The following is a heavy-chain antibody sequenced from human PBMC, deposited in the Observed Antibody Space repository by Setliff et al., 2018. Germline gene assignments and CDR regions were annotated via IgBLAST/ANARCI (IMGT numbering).Heavy chain of an antibody. D-gene: IGHD3-22*01. J-gene: IGHJ5*02. CDR1: GFSISSGYY. CDR3: ARAHTWSLPNDNSGYPGWFDP. CDR2: IHHSGKA. V-gene: IGHV4-38-2*01. Sequence: PSETLSLTCAVSGFSISSGYYRGWIRQPPGKGLEWIANIHHSGKAYYNPSLKSRVTMSVDTSKNHVSLKLSSVTAADTAVYYCARAHTWSLPNDNSGYPGWFDPWGQGTLVTVSS.